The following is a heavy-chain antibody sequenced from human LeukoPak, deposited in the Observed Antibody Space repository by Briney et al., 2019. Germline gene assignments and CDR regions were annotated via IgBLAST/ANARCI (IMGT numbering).Heavy chain of an antibody. CDR3: ARTKSSSWQLDY. CDR1: GGTFSSYA. CDR2: IIPIFGTA. J-gene: IGHJ4*02. D-gene: IGHD6-13*01. V-gene: IGHV1-69*05. Sequence: SVKVSCKASGGTFSSYAISWVRQAPGQGLEWMGGIIPIFGTANYAQKFQGRVTITTDESTSTAYMELSSLRSEDTAVYHCARTKSSSWQLDYWGQGPLVTVSS.